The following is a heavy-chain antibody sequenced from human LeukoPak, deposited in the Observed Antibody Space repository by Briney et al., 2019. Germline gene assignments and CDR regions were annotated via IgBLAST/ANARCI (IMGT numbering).Heavy chain of an antibody. CDR2: IKQGGSKK. CDR1: GFPFSSYW. D-gene: IGHD5-24*01. J-gene: IGHJ4*02. Sequence: GGSLRLSCVASGFPFSSYWMTWVRQAPGKGLEWVANIKQGGSKKSYVDSVKGRFTISRDNAKNSLYLQMNSLRAEDTAIYYCTRVGYIDEGIDYWGQGTLVTVSS. CDR3: TRVGYIDEGIDY. V-gene: IGHV3-7*04.